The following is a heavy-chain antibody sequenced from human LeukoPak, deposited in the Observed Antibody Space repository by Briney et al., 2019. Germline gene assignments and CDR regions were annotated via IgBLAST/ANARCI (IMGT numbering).Heavy chain of an antibody. CDR3: ARDRRESAGSDYYDY. D-gene: IGHD3-22*01. CDR1: GFTFTNYW. J-gene: IGHJ4*02. Sequence: GGSLRLSCAASGFTFTNYWMSWVRQAPGKGLELVANIKQDRSEKYYVDSVKGRFTISRDNAKNSLYLQMNSLRAEDTAVYYCARDRRESAGSDYYDYWGQGTLVTVSS. V-gene: IGHV3-7*01. CDR2: IKQDRSEK.